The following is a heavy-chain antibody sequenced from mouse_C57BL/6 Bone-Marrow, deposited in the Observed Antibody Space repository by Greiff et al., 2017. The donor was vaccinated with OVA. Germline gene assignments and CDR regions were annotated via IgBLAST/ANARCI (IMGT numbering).Heavy chain of an antibody. CDR1: GYTFTSYW. CDR3: ARGNY. CDR2: IDPSDSYT. V-gene: IGHV1-69*01. J-gene: IGHJ2*01. Sequence: QVRLQQPGAELVMPGASVKLSCKASGYTFTSYWMHWVKQRPGQGLEWIGEIDPSDSYTNYNQKFKGKSTLTVDKSSSTAYMQLSSLTSEDSAVYYCARGNYWGQGTTLTVSS.